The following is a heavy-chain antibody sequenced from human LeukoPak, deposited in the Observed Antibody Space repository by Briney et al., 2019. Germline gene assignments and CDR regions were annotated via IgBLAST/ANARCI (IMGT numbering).Heavy chain of an antibody. CDR3: ARRVGGTPDY. D-gene: IGHD6-19*01. V-gene: IGHV3-74*01. J-gene: IGHJ4*02. CDR2: INSDGRMT. Sequence: GGSLRLSCAASGFTFSRHWMHWVRQAPGKGLVWISQINSDGRMTTYADSVKGRFTISRDNANNTLYLQMNSLRVDDTAVYFCARRVGGTPDYWGLGTLVTVSS. CDR1: GFTFSRHW.